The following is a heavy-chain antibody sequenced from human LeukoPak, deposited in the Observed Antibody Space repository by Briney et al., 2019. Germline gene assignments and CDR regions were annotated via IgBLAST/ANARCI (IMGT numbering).Heavy chain of an antibody. CDR1: GGSISSGGYY. D-gene: IGHD3-3*01. CDR2: IYYSGST. CDR3: ATTTKDYDFWSGYLPYYFDY. Sequence: PSETLSLTCTVSGGSISSGGYYWSWIRQHLGKGLEWIGYIYYSGSTYYNPSLKSRVTISVDTSKNQFSLKLSSVTAADTAVYYCATTTKDYDFWSGYLPYYFDYWGQGTLVTVSS. J-gene: IGHJ4*02. V-gene: IGHV4-31*03.